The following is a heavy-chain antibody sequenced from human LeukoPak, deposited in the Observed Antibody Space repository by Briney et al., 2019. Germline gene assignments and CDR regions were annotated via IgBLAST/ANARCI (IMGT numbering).Heavy chain of an antibody. J-gene: IGHJ4*02. CDR2: IYYSGST. D-gene: IGHD3-10*01. CDR3: ARAERARYYYGSGSYAFDY. V-gene: IGHV4-31*03. CDR1: GGSISSGGYY. Sequence: PSETLSLTCTVSGGSISSGGYYWSWIRQHPGKGLEWIGYIYYSGSTYYNPSLKSRVTISVDTSKNQFSLKLSSVTAADTAVYYCARAERARYYYGSGSYAFDYWGQGTLVTVSS.